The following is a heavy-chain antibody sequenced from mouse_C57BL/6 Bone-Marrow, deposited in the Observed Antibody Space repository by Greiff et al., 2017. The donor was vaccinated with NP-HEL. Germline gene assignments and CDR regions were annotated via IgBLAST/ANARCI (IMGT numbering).Heavy chain of an antibody. CDR1: GFTFSSYA. D-gene: IGHD1-1*01. Sequence: EVKVEESGGGLVKPGGSLKLSCAASGFTFSSYAMSWVRQTPEKRLEWVATISDGGSYTYYPDNVKGRFTISRDNAKNNLYLQMSHLKSEDTAMYYCARAPLHYYGSSYGYAMDYWGQGTSVTVSS. CDR2: ISDGGSYT. J-gene: IGHJ4*01. CDR3: ARAPLHYYGSSYGYAMDY. V-gene: IGHV5-4*03.